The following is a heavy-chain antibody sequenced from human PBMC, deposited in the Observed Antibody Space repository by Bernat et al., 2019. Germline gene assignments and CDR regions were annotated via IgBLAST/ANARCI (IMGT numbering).Heavy chain of an antibody. D-gene: IGHD3-10*01. Sequence: VQLVESGGGLVKPGGSLRLSCAASGFTFSSYSMNWVRHAPGKGLEWVSSISSSSYIYYADSVKGRFTISRDNAKNSLYLQMNSLRAEDTAVYYCARDLRMVRGGENWFDPWGQGTLVTVSS. V-gene: IGHV3-21*01. CDR1: GFTFSSYS. J-gene: IGHJ5*02. CDR3: ARDLRMVRGGENWFDP. CDR2: ISSSSYI.